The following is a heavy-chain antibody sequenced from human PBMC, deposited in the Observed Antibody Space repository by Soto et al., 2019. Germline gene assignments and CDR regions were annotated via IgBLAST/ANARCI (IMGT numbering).Heavy chain of an antibody. Sequence: GGSLRLSCAASGFTFSSYEMNWVRQAPGKGLEWVSYISSSGSTIYYADSVKGRFTISRDNAKNSLYLQMNSLRAEDTAVYYCEREYYHILTPYGMDVWGQGTTVTVSS. V-gene: IGHV3-48*03. CDR3: EREYYHILTPYGMDV. D-gene: IGHD3-9*01. J-gene: IGHJ6*02. CDR1: GFTFSSYE. CDR2: ISSSGSTI.